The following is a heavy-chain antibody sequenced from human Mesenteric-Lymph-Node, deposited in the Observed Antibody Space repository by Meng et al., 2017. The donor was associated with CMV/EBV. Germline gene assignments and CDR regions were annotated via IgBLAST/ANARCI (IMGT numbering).Heavy chain of an antibody. V-gene: IGHV4-34*01. J-gene: IGHJ4*02. Sequence: QVQLQEWGAGMLKPSETLALTCAVYGGSFSGYYWSWIRQPPGKGLEWIGEINHSGSTNYNPSLKSRVTISVDTFKNQFSLKLSSVTAADTAVYYCARHQRWLKSEGGFNYWGQGTLVTVSS. CDR3: ARHQRWLKSEGGFNY. CDR1: GGSFSGYY. CDR2: INHSGST. D-gene: IGHD4-23*01.